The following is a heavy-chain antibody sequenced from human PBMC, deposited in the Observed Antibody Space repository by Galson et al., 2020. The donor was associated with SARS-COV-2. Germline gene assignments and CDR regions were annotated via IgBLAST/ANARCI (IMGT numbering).Heavy chain of an antibody. CDR2: ITSSSSYI. Sequence: GESLQISCAASGVTCSTYTMNWVRQAPGTGLEWVSSITSSSSYIYYADSVKGRFTISRDNAKNSLYLQMNSLRAEDTAVYYCSAAMVIGIDYWGQGTLVTVSS. J-gene: IGHJ4*02. D-gene: IGHD5-18*01. V-gene: IGHV3-21*01. CDR3: SAAMVIGIDY. CDR1: GVTCSTYT.